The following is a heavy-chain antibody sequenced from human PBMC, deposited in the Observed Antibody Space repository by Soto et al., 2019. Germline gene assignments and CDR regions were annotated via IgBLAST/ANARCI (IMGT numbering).Heavy chain of an antibody. CDR1: GYTFTSYG. J-gene: IGHJ4*02. CDR3: ARVSSGYYDSSGYYYVFDY. V-gene: IGHV1-18*01. Sequence: EASVKVSCKASGYTFTSYGISWVRQAPGQGLEWMGWISAYNGNTNYAQKLQGRVTMTTDTSTSTAYMELRSLRSDDTAVYYCARVSSGYYDSSGYYYVFDYWGQGTLVTVSS. CDR2: ISAYNGNT. D-gene: IGHD3-22*01.